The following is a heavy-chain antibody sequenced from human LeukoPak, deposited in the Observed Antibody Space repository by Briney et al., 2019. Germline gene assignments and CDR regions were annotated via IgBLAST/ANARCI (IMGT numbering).Heavy chain of an antibody. CDR3: ARGDGYNSYYFDY. J-gene: IGHJ4*02. Sequence: PGGSLRLSCAASGFTVSSNYMSWVRQAPGKGLEWVSVIYSGGSTYYADSMKGRFTISRDNSKNTLYLQMNSLRAEDTAVYYCARGDGYNSYYFDYWGQGTLVTVSS. CDR2: IYSGGST. D-gene: IGHD5-24*01. CDR1: GFTVSSNY. V-gene: IGHV3-66*01.